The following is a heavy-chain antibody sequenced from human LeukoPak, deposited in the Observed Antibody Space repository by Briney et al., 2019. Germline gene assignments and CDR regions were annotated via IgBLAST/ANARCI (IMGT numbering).Heavy chain of an antibody. J-gene: IGHJ5*02. V-gene: IGHV1-18*04. CDR3: ARSGYGSGSYRCFDP. D-gene: IGHD3-10*01. CDR1: GYTFTSYG. Sequence: ASVKVSFRASGYTFTSYGISWVRQAPGQGLEWMGWISAYNGNTNYAQKLQGRVTMTTDTSTSTAYMELRSLRSDDTAVYYCARSGYGSGSYRCFDPWGQGTLVTVSS. CDR2: ISAYNGNT.